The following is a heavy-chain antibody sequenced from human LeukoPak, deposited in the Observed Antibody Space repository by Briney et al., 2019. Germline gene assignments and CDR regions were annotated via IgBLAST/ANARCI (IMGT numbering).Heavy chain of an antibody. CDR2: IYPGDSDT. CDR1: GYSFTSYW. Sequence: TGESLKISCKGSGYSFTSYWIGWVRQMPGKGLEWMGIIYPGDSDTRYSPSFQGQVTISADKSISTAYLQWSSLKASDTAMYYCARRFTDYDLWSGFYWFDPWGQGTLVTVSS. J-gene: IGHJ5*02. V-gene: IGHV5-51*01. CDR3: ARRFTDYDLWSGFYWFDP. D-gene: IGHD3-3*01.